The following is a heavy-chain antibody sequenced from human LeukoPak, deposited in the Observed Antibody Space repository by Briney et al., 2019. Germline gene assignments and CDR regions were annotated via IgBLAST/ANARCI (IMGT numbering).Heavy chain of an antibody. CDR1: GFTFSIYT. CDR3: AKGIELWLTYFDH. J-gene: IGHJ4*02. CDR2: ISSGSSDI. Sequence: GGSLRLSCAASGFTFSIYTMNWVRQAPGKGLEWVSSISSGSSDIYYADSVKGRFTISRDNAKNSLYLQMNSLRIEDTAVYYCAKGIELWLTYFDHWGQGTLVTASS. V-gene: IGHV3-21*01. D-gene: IGHD5-18*01.